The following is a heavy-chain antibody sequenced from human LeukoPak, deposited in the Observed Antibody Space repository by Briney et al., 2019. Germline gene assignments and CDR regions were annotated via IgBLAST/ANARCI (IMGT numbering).Heavy chain of an antibody. CDR2: IIPIFGTA. CDR3: ARDRQGGYELFDY. Sequence: ASVKVSCKASGGTFSSYAISWVRQAPGQGLEWMGGIIPIFGTANYAQKFQGRVTITADKSTSTAYMELSSLRSEDTAVYYCARDRQGGYELFDYWGQGTLVTVSS. CDR1: GGTFSSYA. V-gene: IGHV1-69*06. D-gene: IGHD5-12*01. J-gene: IGHJ4*02.